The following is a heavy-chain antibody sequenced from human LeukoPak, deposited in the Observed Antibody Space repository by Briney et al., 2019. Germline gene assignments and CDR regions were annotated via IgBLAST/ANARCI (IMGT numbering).Heavy chain of an antibody. Sequence: ASVKVSCKVSGYTLTELSMHWVRQAPGKGLEWMGGFDPEDGETIYAQKFQGRVTMTEYTSTDTAYMELSSLRSEDTAVYYCATSEPPRESYEAFDYWGQGTLVTVSS. V-gene: IGHV1-24*01. CDR2: FDPEDGET. J-gene: IGHJ4*02. CDR3: ATSEPPRESYEAFDY. D-gene: IGHD1-26*01. CDR1: GYTLTELS.